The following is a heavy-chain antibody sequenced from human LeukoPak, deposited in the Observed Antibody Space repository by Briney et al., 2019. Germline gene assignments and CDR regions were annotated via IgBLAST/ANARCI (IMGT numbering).Heavy chain of an antibody. CDR2: IYHSGST. CDR3: ARGSGSSPLGY. D-gene: IGHD6-6*01. CDR1: GYSISSGYY. J-gene: IGHJ4*02. V-gene: IGHV4-38-2*02. Sequence: PSETLSLTCTVSGYSISSGYYWGWIRQPPGKGLEWIGTIYHSGSTYYNPSLKSRVTISVDTSKNQFALKLRSVTAADTAVYYCARGSGSSPLGYWGQGTLVTVSS.